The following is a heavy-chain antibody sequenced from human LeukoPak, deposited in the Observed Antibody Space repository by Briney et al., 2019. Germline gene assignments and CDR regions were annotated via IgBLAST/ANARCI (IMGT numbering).Heavy chain of an antibody. CDR1: GYTFTGYY. V-gene: IGHV1-2*02. D-gene: IGHD6-13*01. J-gene: IGHJ3*02. CDR3: ARARSWDDAFDI. CDR2: INPNSGGT. Sequence: ASVKVSCKASGYTFTGYYMHWVRQVPGQGLEWMGWINPNSGGTNYAQKFQGRVTMTRDTSISTAYMELSRLRSDDTAVYYCARARSWDDAFDIWGQGTMVTVSS.